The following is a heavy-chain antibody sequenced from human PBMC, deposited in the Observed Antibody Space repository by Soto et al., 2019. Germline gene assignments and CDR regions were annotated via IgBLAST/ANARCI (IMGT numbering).Heavy chain of an antibody. V-gene: IGHV4-30-4*01. CDR2: IHYSGSS. J-gene: IGHJ4*01. Sequence: SETLSLTCTVSGGSFSSGNYCWSWIRQPPGKGLEWIGFIHYSGSSYYNPSLKSRVTISVDTSKNQFSLKLDSVTAADTAVYYCARDLDTATYFDYWGHGTLVTVSS. CDR1: GGSFSSGNYC. CDR3: ARDLDTATYFDY. D-gene: IGHD5-18*01.